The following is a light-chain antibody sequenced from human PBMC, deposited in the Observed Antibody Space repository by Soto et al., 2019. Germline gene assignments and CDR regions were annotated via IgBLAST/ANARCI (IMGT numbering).Light chain of an antibody. CDR2: DVT. CDR3: CSYAGSYTLYV. V-gene: IGLV2-11*01. J-gene: IGLJ1*01. Sequence: QSALTQPRSVSGSPGQSVTISCTGTSSDVGGYNFVSWYQQHPGKVPKLMIYDVTKRPSGVPNRFSGSKSGNTASRTISALQAEDEADYYCCSYAGSYTLYVFGTGTKVTVL. CDR1: SSDVGGYNF.